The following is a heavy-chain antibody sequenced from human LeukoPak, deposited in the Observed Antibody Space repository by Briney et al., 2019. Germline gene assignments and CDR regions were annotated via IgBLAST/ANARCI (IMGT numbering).Heavy chain of an antibody. J-gene: IGHJ4*02. CDR1: GFTFSSYP. CDR3: ARGVIYTDYADYFDY. D-gene: IGHD4-17*01. Sequence: PGGSLRLSCAASGFTFSSYPVHWVRQAPGKGLKWVALISYDGGNKFYAESVRGRFTISRDNSKNTVYLQMNSLRVEDTAVYYCARGVIYTDYADYFDYWGQGTRLTVSS. CDR2: ISYDGGNK. V-gene: IGHV3-30*04.